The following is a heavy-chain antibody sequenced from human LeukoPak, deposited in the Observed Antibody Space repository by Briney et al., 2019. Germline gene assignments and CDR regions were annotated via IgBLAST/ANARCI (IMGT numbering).Heavy chain of an antibody. CDR2: INHSGST. CDR1: GGSFSGYY. D-gene: IGHD1-26*01. Sequence: SETLSLTCAVYGGSFSGYYWSWIRQPPGKGLEWIGEINHSGSTNYNPSLKSRVTISVDTSKNQFSLKLSSVTAADTAVYYCARGWELLEKYYFDYWGQGTRVTVSS. V-gene: IGHV4-34*01. CDR3: ARGWELLEKYYFDY. J-gene: IGHJ4*02.